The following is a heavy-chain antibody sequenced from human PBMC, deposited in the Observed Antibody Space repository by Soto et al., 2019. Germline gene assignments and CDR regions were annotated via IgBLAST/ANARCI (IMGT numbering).Heavy chain of an antibody. Sequence: EVQLLESGGALVQPGGSLRLSCAASGFTFSTYAMSWVRQAPGKGLEWVSVITAGGGATFYADSVKGRFTISRDNSRNTLFLQLNSLRAEDTAVYYCAKRSAYEDGSYFDYWGQGTLVTVSS. D-gene: IGHD3-10*01. V-gene: IGHV3-23*01. J-gene: IGHJ4*02. CDR3: AKRSAYEDGSYFDY. CDR2: ITAGGGAT. CDR1: GFTFSTYA.